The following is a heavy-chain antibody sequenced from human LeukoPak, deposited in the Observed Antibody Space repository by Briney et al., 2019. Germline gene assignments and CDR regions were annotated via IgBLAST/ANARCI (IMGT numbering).Heavy chain of an antibody. V-gene: IGHV1-2*02. J-gene: IGHJ4*02. CDR1: GYTFTGYY. CDR2: INPNSGRT. Sequence: ASVKVPCKASGYTFTGYYMHWVRQAPGQGLEWMGWINPNSGRTNYAQKFQGRVTMTRDTSISTAYMELSRLRSDDTAVDYCAREAGTVDYWGQGSLVTVSS. CDR3: AREAGTVDY. D-gene: IGHD1-7*01.